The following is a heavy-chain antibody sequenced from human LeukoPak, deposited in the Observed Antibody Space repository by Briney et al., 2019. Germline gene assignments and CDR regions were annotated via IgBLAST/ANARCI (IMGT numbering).Heavy chain of an antibody. CDR1: GYTFTSYD. Sequence: ASVKVSCKASGYTFTSYDINWVRQATGQGLEWMGWMNPNSGNTGYAQKFQGGVTMTRNTSISTAYMELSSLRSEDTAVYYCARGSELRDPYDYWGQGTLVTVSS. J-gene: IGHJ4*02. CDR2: MNPNSGNT. CDR3: ARGSELRDPYDY. D-gene: IGHD1-7*01. V-gene: IGHV1-8*01.